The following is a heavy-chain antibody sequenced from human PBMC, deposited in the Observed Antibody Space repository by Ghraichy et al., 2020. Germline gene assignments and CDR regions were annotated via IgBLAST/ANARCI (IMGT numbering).Heavy chain of an antibody. CDR1: GGSFSGYY. J-gene: IGHJ6*02. CDR2: INHSGST. D-gene: IGHD4-17*01. Sequence: SQTLSLTCAVYGGSFSGYYWSWIRQPPGKGLEWIGEINHSGSTNYNPSLKSRVTISVDTSKNQFSLKLSSVTAADTAVYYCARPLMTTVTTIRGYGMDVWGQGTTVTVSS. V-gene: IGHV4-34*01. CDR3: ARPLMTTVTTIRGYGMDV.